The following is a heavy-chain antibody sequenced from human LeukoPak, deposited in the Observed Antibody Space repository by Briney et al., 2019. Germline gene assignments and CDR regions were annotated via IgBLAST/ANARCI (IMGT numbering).Heavy chain of an antibody. Sequence: GESLKISCKGSGYSFTSYWIGWVRQMPGKGLEWMGIIYPGDSDTRYSPSFQGQVTISADKSISTAYLQWSSLKASDTAMYYCARQGIAVAGTLNYFDYWGRGTLVTVSS. CDR1: GYSFTSYW. D-gene: IGHD6-19*01. CDR3: ARQGIAVAGTLNYFDY. J-gene: IGHJ4*02. V-gene: IGHV5-51*01. CDR2: IYPGDSDT.